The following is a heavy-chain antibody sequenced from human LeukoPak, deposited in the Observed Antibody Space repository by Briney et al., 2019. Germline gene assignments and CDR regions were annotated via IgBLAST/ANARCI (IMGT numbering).Heavy chain of an antibody. CDR3: ARYNWNDSAFDI. D-gene: IGHD1-1*01. J-gene: IGHJ3*02. V-gene: IGHV3-33*01. Sequence: GSLRLSCAASGFTFSSYGMHWVRQAPGKGLEWVAVIWYDGSNKYYADSVKGRFTISRDNSKNTLYLQMNSLRAEDTAVYYCARYNWNDSAFDIWGQGTMVTVSS. CDR2: IWYDGSNK. CDR1: GFTFSSYG.